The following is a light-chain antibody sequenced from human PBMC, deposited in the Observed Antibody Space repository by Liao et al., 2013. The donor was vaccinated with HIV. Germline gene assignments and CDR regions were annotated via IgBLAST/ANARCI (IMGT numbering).Light chain of an antibody. V-gene: IGLV3-1*01. CDR3: QVWDSSGDHPV. CDR2: QDA. CDR1: HLGDKD. Sequence: SYDLTQPPSVSVSPGQTASITCSGDHLGDKDACWYQQKPGQSPVLVIYQDAKRPSGIPERFSGSHSGNTATLTISRVEAGDXADYYCQVWDSSGDHPVFGGGTKLTVL. J-gene: IGLJ3*02.